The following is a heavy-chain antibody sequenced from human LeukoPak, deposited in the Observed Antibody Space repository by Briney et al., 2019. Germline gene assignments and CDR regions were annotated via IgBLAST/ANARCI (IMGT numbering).Heavy chain of an antibody. J-gene: IGHJ4*02. D-gene: IGHD5-18*01. V-gene: IGHV4-38-2*02. CDR2: IYHSGST. CDR3: ARVYSYGYYFDY. Sequence: SETLSLTCTVSGYSISSGYYWGWIRQPPGKGLEWVGSIYHSGSTYYNPSLKSRVTISVDTSKNQFSLKLSSVTAADTAVYYCARVYSYGYYFDYWGQGTLVTVSS. CDR1: GYSISSGYY.